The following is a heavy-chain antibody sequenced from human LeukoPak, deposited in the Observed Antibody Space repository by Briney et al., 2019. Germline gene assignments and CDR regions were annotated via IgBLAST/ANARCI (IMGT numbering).Heavy chain of an antibody. CDR3: ARHVIRGRSNWFDP. CDR1: GGSVSSGSYY. V-gene: IGHV4-61*01. CDR2: IYYSGST. Sequence: PSETLSLTCTVSGGSVSSGSYYWSWIRQPPGEGLEWIGYIYYSGSTHYNPSLKSRVTISVDTSKNQFSLKLSSVTAADTAVYYCARHVIRGRSNWFDPWGQGTLVTVSS. D-gene: IGHD1-26*01. J-gene: IGHJ5*02.